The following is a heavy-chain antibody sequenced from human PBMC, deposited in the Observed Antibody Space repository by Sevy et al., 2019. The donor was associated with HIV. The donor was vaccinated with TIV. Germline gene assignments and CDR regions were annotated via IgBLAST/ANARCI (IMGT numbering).Heavy chain of an antibody. D-gene: IGHD6-19*01. CDR2: IYYRGST. J-gene: IGHJ4*02. Sequence: SETLSLTCTVSGGSISSTTYYWGWIRQPPGKGLEWIASIYYRGSTYYNVSLESRVTISVDMSENQFSLRLSSVTAADTAVYYCARHGGIAVATLDYLGQGTLVTVSS. CDR1: GGSISSTTYY. CDR3: ARHGGIAVATLDY. V-gene: IGHV4-39*01.